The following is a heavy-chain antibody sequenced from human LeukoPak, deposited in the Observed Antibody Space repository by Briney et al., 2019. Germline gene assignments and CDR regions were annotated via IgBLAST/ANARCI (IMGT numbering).Heavy chain of an antibody. CDR2: IKLDGSEK. CDR1: GFTFSSYW. V-gene: IGHV3-7*01. J-gene: IGHJ6*02. Sequence: GGSLRLSCAASGFTFSSYWMSWVRQAPGKGLEWVANIKLDGSEKYYVDSVKGRFTISRDNAQNSLYLQMNSLRAEDTAVYYCARDRSPPWEKDYYGMDVWGQGTTVTVSS. CDR3: ARDRSPPWEKDYYGMDV. D-gene: IGHD1-26*01.